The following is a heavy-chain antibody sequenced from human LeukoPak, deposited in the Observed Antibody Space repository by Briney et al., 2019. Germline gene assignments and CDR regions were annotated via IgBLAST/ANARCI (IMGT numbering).Heavy chain of an antibody. Sequence: PGRSLRLSCAASGFTFDGYAMHWVRQAPGKGLEWVSGISWNSGSIGYADSVKGRFTISRDNAKNSLYLQMNSLRAEDTALYYCAKVGRIAADWGQGTLVTVSS. J-gene: IGHJ4*02. CDR1: GFTFDGYA. CDR3: AKVGRIAAD. D-gene: IGHD6-13*01. CDR2: ISWNSGSI. V-gene: IGHV3-9*01.